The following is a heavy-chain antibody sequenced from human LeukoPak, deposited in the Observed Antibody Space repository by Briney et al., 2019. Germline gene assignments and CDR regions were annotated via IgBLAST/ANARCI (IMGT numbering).Heavy chain of an antibody. D-gene: IGHD3-10*01. CDR1: GFTFSSYA. V-gene: IGHV3-64*01. Sequence: PGGSLRLSCAASGFTFSSYAMHWVRQAPGKGLEYVSAISSNGGSTYYANSVKGRFTISRDNSKNTLYLQMGSLRAEDMAVYYCARDGGVDTYYRAFDIWGQGTVVTVSS. J-gene: IGHJ3*02. CDR3: ARDGGVDTYYRAFDI. CDR2: ISSNGGST.